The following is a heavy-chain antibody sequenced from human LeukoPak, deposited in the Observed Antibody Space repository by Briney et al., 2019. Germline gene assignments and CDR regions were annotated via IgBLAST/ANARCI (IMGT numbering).Heavy chain of an antibody. CDR3: ARDHPVDV. CDR2: INHSGST. Sequence: SEILSLTCAVYGGSFSGYYWSWIRQPPGKGLEWIGEINHSGSTNYNPSLKSRVTISVDTSKNQFSLKLSSVTAAETAVYYCARDHPVDVWGKGTTVTVSS. J-gene: IGHJ6*04. CDR1: GGSFSGYY. V-gene: IGHV4-34*01.